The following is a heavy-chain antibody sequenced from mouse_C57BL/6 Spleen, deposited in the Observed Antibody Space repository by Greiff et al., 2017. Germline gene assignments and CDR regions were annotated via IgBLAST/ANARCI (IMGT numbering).Heavy chain of an antibody. CDR2: IYPGAGDT. J-gene: IGHJ4*01. V-gene: IGHV1-82*01. CDR1: GYAFSSSW. Sequence: QVQLQQSGPELVKPGASVKISCKASGYAFSSSWMNWVKQRPGKGLEWIGRIYPGAGDTNYNGKFKGKATLTADKSSSTAYMQRSSLTSEDSAVYFCARSYYGNPYAMDYWGQGTSVTVSS. D-gene: IGHD2-1*01. CDR3: ARSYYGNPYAMDY.